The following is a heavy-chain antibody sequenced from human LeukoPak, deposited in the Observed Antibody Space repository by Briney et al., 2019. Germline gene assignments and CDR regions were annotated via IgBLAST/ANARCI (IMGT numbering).Heavy chain of an antibody. D-gene: IGHD2-21*01. CDR3: AVGIDLYDAFDI. J-gene: IGHJ3*02. CDR2: IIPILGIA. V-gene: IGHV1-69*04. CDR1: GGTFSSYA. Sequence: ASVKVSCKASGGTFSSYAISWVRQAPGQGLEWMGRIIPILGIANYAQKFQGRVTITADKSTSTAYMELSSLRSEDTAVYYCAVGIDLYDAFDIWGQGTMVTVSS.